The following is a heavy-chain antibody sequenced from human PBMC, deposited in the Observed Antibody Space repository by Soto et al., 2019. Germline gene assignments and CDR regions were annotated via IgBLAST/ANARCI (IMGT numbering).Heavy chain of an antibody. V-gene: IGHV6-1*01. D-gene: IGHD2-8*01. CDR1: GDSVSSNSVV. CDR2: TYYRSKWYS. CDR3: ARLIDNNWLDY. J-gene: IGHJ5*01. Sequence: PSQTLSLTCAISGDSVSSNSVVWNWIRQSPSGGLEWLGRTYYRSKWYSEYAISVQSRITVNADTSKNQVSLQLDSVTPDDTAVYYCARLIDNNWLDYWGQGTLVTVSS.